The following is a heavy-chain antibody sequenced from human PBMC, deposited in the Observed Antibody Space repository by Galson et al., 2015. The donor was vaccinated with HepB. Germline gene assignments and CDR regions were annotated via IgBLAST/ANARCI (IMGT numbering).Heavy chain of an antibody. J-gene: IGHJ6*02. D-gene: IGHD6-13*01. Sequence: SETLSLTCVVYGGSLSGYYWSWIRQPPGKGLEWIGEINHSGSTNYNPSLKSRVTISVDTSNNQLSLKLRSVTAADTAVYFCARWRRIVAAQNYYYGMDVWGQGTTVTVSS. V-gene: IGHV4-34*01. CDR2: INHSGST. CDR1: GGSLSGYY. CDR3: ARWRRIVAAQNYYYGMDV.